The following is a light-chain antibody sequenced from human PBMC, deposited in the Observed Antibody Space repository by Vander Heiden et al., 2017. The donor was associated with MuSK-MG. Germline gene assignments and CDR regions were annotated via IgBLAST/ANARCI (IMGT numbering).Light chain of an antibody. V-gene: IGKV3-11*01. CDR2: DVS. Sequence: EIVLTQSPATLSLSPGERATLSCRASQSVSNYLAWYQQKPGQAPRLLIYDVSVRATGTKTRFSGSGAETDFTLTISSREPEDFAVYYCQQRTNGRPPITFGGGTKVEIK. CDR1: QSVSNY. J-gene: IGKJ4*01. CDR3: QQRTNGRPPIT.